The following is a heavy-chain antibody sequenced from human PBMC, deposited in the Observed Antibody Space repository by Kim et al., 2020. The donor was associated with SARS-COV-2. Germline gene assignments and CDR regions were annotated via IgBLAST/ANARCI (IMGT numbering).Heavy chain of an antibody. D-gene: IGHD6-13*01. CDR3: AGGDRVPAGFYYYGMDV. CDR1: GYTFTGYY. J-gene: IGHJ6*02. CDR2: INPNSGGT. Sequence: ASVKVSCKASGYTFTGYYMHWVRQAPGQGLEWMGRINPNSGGTNYAQKFQGRVTMTRDTSISTAYMELSRLRSDDTAVYYCAGGDRVPAGFYYYGMDVWGQGTTVTVSS. V-gene: IGHV1-2*06.